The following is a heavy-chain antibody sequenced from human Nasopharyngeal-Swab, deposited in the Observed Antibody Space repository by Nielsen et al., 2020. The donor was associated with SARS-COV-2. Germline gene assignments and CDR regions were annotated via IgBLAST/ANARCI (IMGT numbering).Heavy chain of an antibody. D-gene: IGHD5-18*01. Sequence: ASVKVSCKASGYTFTSYYMHWVRQAPGQGLEWRGIINPSGGSTSYAQKFQGRVTMTRDTSTSTVYMELSSLRSEDTAVYYCARLTAMVNRGDYYYGMDVWGQGTTVTVSS. V-gene: IGHV1-46*01. CDR2: INPSGGST. J-gene: IGHJ6*02. CDR3: ARLTAMVNRGDYYYGMDV. CDR1: GYTFTSYY.